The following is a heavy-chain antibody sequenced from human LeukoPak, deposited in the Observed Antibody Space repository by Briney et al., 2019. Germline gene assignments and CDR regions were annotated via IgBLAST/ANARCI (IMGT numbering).Heavy chain of an antibody. V-gene: IGHV4-34*01. CDR1: GGSFSGYY. CDR3: ATAAQRSPYSSSSAGWFDP. J-gene: IGHJ5*02. Sequence: SETLSLTCAVYGGSFSGYYWSWIRQPPGKGLEWIGEINHSGSTNYNPSLKSRVTISVDTSKNQLSLKLSSVTAADTAVYYSATAAQRSPYSSSSAGWFDPWGQGTLVTVSS. D-gene: IGHD6-6*01. CDR2: INHSGST.